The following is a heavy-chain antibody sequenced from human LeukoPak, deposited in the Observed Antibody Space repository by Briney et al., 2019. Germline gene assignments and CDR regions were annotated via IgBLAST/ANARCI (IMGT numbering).Heavy chain of an antibody. CDR1: GFTFSSYS. CDR3: AKWGDYDVLTGYYVSDY. D-gene: IGHD3-9*01. CDR2: ISSSSSYI. V-gene: IGHV3-21*04. J-gene: IGHJ4*02. Sequence: GGSLRLSCAASGFTFSSYSMNWVRQAPGKGLEWVSSISSSSSYIYYADSVKGRFTISRDNAKNSLYLQMNSLRAEDTAVYYCAKWGDYDVLTGYYVSDYWGQGTLVTVSS.